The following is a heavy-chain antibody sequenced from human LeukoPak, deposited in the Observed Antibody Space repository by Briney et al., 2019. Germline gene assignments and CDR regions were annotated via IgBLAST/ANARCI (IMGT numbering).Heavy chain of an antibody. CDR3: ATSNDAKIAPFDH. CDR1: GVSMSAYQ. CDR2: INTKGET. J-gene: IGHJ4*02. Sequence: SETLSLPCTVSGVSMSAYQWSWVRQSPEKGLEWIGCINTKGETSYNPSLKSRVTTSVDTSKSQFSLRLTSVTAADTAVYYCATSNDAKIAPFDHWGQGAPVTVSS. D-gene: IGHD2-21*01. V-gene: IGHV4-4*09.